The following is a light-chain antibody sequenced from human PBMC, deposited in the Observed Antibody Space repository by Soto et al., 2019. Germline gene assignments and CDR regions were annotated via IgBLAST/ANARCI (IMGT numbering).Light chain of an antibody. CDR1: NVGSRS. J-gene: IGLJ2*01. CDR3: QVWEATGDQVV. V-gene: IGLV3-21*01. Sequence: SYELTQPPSVSVVPGETARISCGGNNVGSRSVHWYQQKPGQAPFLVIYYDSDRPSGIPERFSGSNSGNTATLIISRVEAGDEADYYCQVWEATGDQVVFGGGTKVTVL. CDR2: YDS.